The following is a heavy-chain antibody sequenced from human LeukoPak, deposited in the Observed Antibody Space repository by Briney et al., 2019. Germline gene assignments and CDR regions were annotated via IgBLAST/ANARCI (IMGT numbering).Heavy chain of an antibody. D-gene: IGHD3-10*01. V-gene: IGHV1-2*06. CDR1: GYTFTGYY. Sequence: GASMKVSCKASGYTFTGYYMHWVRQAPGQGLEWMGRINPNSGGTNYAQKFQGRVTMTRDTSISTAYMELSRLRSDDTAVYYCARDRPYGQYFDYWGQGTLVTVSS. J-gene: IGHJ4*02. CDR2: INPNSGGT. CDR3: ARDRPYGQYFDY.